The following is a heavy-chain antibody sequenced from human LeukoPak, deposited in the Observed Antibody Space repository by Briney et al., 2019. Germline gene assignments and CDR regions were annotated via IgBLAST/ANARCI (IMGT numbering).Heavy chain of an antibody. D-gene: IGHD5-18*01. CDR1: GFTFSSYA. Sequence: GGSLRLSCAASGFTFSSYAMRWVRQAPGKGLEWVSAISGSGGSTYYADSVKGRFTISRDNSKNTLYLQMNSLRAEDTAVYYCARGGSQDTAIEYYFDYWGQGTLVTVSS. CDR3: ARGGSQDTAIEYYFDY. CDR2: ISGSGGST. V-gene: IGHV3-23*01. J-gene: IGHJ4*02.